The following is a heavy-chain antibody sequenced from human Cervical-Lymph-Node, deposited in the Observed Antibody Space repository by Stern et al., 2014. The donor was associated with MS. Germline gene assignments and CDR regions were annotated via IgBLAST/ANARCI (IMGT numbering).Heavy chain of an antibody. CDR1: GFTFSSYS. D-gene: IGHD3-22*01. CDR3: ARDGVDKDSSGYYDDAFDI. J-gene: IGHJ3*02. Sequence: EVHLVESGGGLVKPGGSLRLSCAASGFTFSSYSMNWVRQAPGKGLEWVSSISSSSSYIYYADSVKGRFTISRDNAKNSLYLQMNSLRAEDTAVYYCARDGVDKDSSGYYDDAFDIWGQGTMVTVSS. CDR2: ISSSSSYI. V-gene: IGHV3-21*01.